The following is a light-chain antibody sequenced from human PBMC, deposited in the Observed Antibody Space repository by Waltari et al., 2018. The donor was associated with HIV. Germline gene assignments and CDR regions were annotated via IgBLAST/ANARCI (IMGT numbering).Light chain of an antibody. J-gene: IGLJ2*01. CDR1: SSDIGSYDR. CDR2: EVN. V-gene: IGLV2-18*02. CDR3: SSYTINSTLV. Sequence: QSALTQPPSVSGSPGQSVTISCTGTSSDIGSYDRVSWYQQPPGTAPKLMISEVNNRPSWVPDRFSGSKSGNTASLTISGLKAEDEADYFCSSYTINSTLVFGGGTKVTVL.